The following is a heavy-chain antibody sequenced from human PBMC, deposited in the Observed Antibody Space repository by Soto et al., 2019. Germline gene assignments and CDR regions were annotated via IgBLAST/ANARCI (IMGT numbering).Heavy chain of an antibody. CDR2: IRSKAYGGTT. J-gene: IGHJ4*02. CDR3: TRLRVRGYDYFTYLDY. V-gene: IGHV3-49*04. D-gene: IGHD5-12*01. CDR1: GFTFGDYA. Sequence: GGSLRLSCTASGFTFGDYAMSWVRQAPGKGLEWVGFIRSKAYGGTTEYAASVKGRFTISRDDSKSIAYLQMNSLKTEDTAVYYCTRLRVRGYDYFTYLDYWGQGTLVTVSS.